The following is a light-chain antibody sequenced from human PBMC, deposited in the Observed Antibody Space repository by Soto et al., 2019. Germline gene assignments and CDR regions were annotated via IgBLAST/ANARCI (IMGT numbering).Light chain of an antibody. CDR2: EAS. V-gene: IGKV1-5*03. Sequence: DIQMTQSPSTLSASVGDRVTITCRASQSISTWLAWCQQKPGKAPKVLIYEASSLESGVPSRFSGSGSGTEFPLTISSLQPDDFATYYCLQYNGYSRTFGQGTKIEIK. J-gene: IGKJ1*01. CDR1: QSISTW. CDR3: LQYNGYSRT.